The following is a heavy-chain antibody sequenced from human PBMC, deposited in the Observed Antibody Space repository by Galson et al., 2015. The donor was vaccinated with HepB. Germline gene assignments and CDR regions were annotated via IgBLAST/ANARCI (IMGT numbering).Heavy chain of an antibody. CDR2: IYSGGST. V-gene: IGHV3-66*01. D-gene: IGHD2-15*01. Sequence: SLRLSCAASGFTVSSNYMSWVRQAPGKGLEWVSVIYSGGSTYYADSVKGRITISRDNSKNTLYLQMNSLRAEDTAVYYCARDRVVVAATEGGAFDIWGQGTMVTVSS. J-gene: IGHJ3*02. CDR1: GFTVSSNY. CDR3: ARDRVVVAATEGGAFDI.